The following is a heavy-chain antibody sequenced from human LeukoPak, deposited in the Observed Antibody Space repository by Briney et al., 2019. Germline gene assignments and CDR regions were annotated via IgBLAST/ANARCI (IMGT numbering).Heavy chain of an antibody. CDR3: ARAYYDSSGYPYFDC. CDR1: GFTFSSYE. D-gene: IGHD3-22*01. CDR2: ISSSGSTI. J-gene: IGHJ4*02. V-gene: IGHV3-48*03. Sequence: GGSLRLSCAASGFTFSSYEMNWVRQAPGKGLEWVSYISSSGSTIYYADSVKGRFTISRDNAKNALYLQMNSLRAEDTAVYYCARAYYDSSGYPYFDCWGQGTLVTVSS.